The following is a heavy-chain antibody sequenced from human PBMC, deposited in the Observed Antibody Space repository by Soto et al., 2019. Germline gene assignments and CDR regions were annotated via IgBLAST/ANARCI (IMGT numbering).Heavy chain of an antibody. CDR3: ARDRECSGTTCYNAVDI. Sequence: QVQLVESGGGVVQPGGSLTVSCAASGFTFSTYAMHWVRQAPGKGLEWVAVMSSDGINNYYADSVKGRFTSSRDNSKNKLYLHMSRLSAEDPAVYYCARDRECSGTTCYNAVDIWGQGTMVTVSS. CDR1: GFTFSTYA. V-gene: IGHV3-30-3*01. D-gene: IGHD2-2*02. CDR2: MSSDGINN. J-gene: IGHJ3*02.